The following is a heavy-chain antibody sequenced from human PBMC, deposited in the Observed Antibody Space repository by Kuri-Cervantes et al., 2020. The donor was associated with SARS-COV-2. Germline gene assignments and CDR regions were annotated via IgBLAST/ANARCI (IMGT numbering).Heavy chain of an antibody. CDR3: ARDSRVGIAAAGLYY. CDR2: IYHSGST. CDR1: GGSISSGGYY. D-gene: IGHD6-13*01. J-gene: IGHJ4*02. V-gene: IGHV4-30-2*01. Sequence: SCTVSGGSISSGGYYWSWIRQPPGKGLEWIGYIYHSGSTYYNPSLKSRVTISVDRSKNQFSLKLSSVTAADTAVYYCARDSRVGIAAAGLYYWGQGTLVTVSS.